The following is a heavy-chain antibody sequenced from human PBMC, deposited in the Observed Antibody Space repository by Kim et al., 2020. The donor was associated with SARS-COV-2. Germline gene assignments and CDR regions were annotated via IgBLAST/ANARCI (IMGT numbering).Heavy chain of an antibody. Sequence: GSTIYYADSVKGRFTISRDNAKNSLYLQMNSLRAEDTAVYYCAGDDYFDYWGQGTLVTVSS. V-gene: IGHV3-48*03. CDR3: AGDDYFDY. J-gene: IGHJ4*02. CDR2: GSTI.